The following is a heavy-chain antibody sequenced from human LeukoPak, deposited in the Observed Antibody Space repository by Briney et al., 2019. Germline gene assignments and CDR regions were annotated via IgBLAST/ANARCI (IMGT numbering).Heavy chain of an antibody. J-gene: IGHJ6*02. Sequence: GASVKVSCKASGGTFSSYAISWVRQAPGQGLEWMGRIIPIFGIANYAQKFQGRVTITADKSTSTAYMELSSLRSEDTAVYYCARAYFDGMDVWGQGTTVTVPS. CDR3: ARAYFDGMDV. V-gene: IGHV1-69*04. CDR2: IIPIFGIA. CDR1: GGTFSSYA.